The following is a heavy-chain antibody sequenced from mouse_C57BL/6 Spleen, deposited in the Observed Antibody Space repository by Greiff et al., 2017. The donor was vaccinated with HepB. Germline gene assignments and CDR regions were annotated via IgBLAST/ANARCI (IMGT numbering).Heavy chain of an antibody. Sequence: VQLQQSGAELVKPGASVKISCKASGYAFSSYWMNWVKQRPGKGLEWIGQIYPGDGDTNYNGKFKGKATLTADKSSSTAYMQLSSLTSEDSAVYFCARGGDYYDYDLDYWGQGTTLTVSS. CDR3: ARGGDYYDYDLDY. J-gene: IGHJ2*01. V-gene: IGHV1-80*01. CDR1: GYAFSSYW. CDR2: IYPGDGDT. D-gene: IGHD2-4*01.